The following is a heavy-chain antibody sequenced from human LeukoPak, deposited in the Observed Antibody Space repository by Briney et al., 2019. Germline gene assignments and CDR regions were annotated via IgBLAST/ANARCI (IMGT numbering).Heavy chain of an antibody. V-gene: IGHV3-30*18. J-gene: IGHJ4*02. CDR1: GFTFSSYG. CDR3: AKDRAMVTALFDY. Sequence: GGSLRLSCAASGFTFSSYGMHWVRQAPGKGLEWVAVISYDGSNKYYADSVKGRFTISRDNSKNTLYLQMNSLRAEDTAVYYCAKDRAMVTALFDYWGQGTLVTVSS. CDR2: ISYDGSNK. D-gene: IGHD5-18*01.